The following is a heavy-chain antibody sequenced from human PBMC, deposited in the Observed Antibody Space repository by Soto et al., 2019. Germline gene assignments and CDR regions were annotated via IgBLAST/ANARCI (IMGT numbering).Heavy chain of an antibody. CDR1: GFTFRSYG. CDR3: ARDRLVPYGYGMDV. Sequence: QMQLVESGGGVVQPGRSLRLSCAASGFTFRSYGIHWVRQAPGKGREWVALIWFDGSKKYYVDSVKGRFAVSRDNSKNTLYLQMNSLRVEDTAVYYCARDRLVPYGYGMDVWGQGTTVTVSS. D-gene: IGHD2-2*01. V-gene: IGHV3-33*01. CDR2: IWFDGSKK. J-gene: IGHJ6*02.